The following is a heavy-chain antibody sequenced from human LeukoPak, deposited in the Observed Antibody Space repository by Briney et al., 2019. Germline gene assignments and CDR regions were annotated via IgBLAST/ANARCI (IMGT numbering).Heavy chain of an antibody. J-gene: IGHJ5*02. CDR1: GYSISSGYY. D-gene: IGHD1-1*01. Sequence: SETLSLTCAVSGYSISSGYYWGWIRQPPGKGLQWIGSIFQRGYSYYNPSLKSRVTISVDTTRNQFSLKLSSVTAADTAVYYCAGDKETTGNGRPNWFDPWGQGTLVTVSS. CDR3: AGDKETTGNGRPNWFDP. V-gene: IGHV4-38-2*01. CDR2: IFQRGYS.